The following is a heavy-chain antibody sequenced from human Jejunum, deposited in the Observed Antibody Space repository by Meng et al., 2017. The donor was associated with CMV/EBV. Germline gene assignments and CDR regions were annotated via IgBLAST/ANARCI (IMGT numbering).Heavy chain of an antibody. Sequence: AFTFSNAWISWVRQAPGKGLEWLSRITSKTAGGTTDYAAPVTGRFTISRDDSKNTLYLQMNSLKTEDTAVYYCTTVLYYEDQNDYWGQGTPVTGSS. CDR2: ITSKTAGGTT. CDR1: AFTFSNAW. D-gene: IGHD3-22*01. CDR3: TTVLYYEDQNDY. J-gene: IGHJ4*02. V-gene: IGHV3-15*01.